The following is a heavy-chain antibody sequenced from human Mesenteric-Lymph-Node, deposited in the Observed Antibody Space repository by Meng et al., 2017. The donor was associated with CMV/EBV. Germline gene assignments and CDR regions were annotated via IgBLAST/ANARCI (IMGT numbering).Heavy chain of an antibody. J-gene: IGHJ6*02. D-gene: IGHD1-26*01. CDR3: ARGSFYGMDV. V-gene: IGHV3-74*01. CDR1: GFTSNSYW. Sequence: GGSLRLSCAVSGFTSNSYWMHWVRQTPGKGLVWVSRIHSDGSRTSYADSVKGRFTISRDNANKTLYWQMNSLTAEDTAVYYCARGSFYGMDVWGQGTTVTVSS. CDR2: IHSDGSRT.